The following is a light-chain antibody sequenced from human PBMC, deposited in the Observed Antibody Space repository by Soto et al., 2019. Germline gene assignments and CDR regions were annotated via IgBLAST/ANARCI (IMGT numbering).Light chain of an antibody. J-gene: IGLJ1*01. CDR3: SSYTRSSTLYV. V-gene: IGLV2-14*01. CDR2: EVS. CDR1: SSDIGGYIY. Sequence: QSALTQPASVSGSPGQSITISCTGTSSDIGGYIYVSWYQQHPGKAPKLMIYEVSNWPSGVSNRFSGSKSGNTASLTISGLQTEDEADYYCSSYTRSSTLYVFGTGTKVTVL.